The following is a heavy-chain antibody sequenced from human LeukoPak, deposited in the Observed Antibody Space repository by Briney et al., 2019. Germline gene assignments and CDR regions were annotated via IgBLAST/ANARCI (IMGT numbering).Heavy chain of an antibody. Sequence: PGGSLRLSCAASGFTFSNFGMSWVRQAPVKGLEWVSTISGSGGSTYYADSVRGRFTISRDNSKNTLYLQMNSLRAEDTALYYCAKDYCGGDCYSGWYFDLRGRGTLVTVSS. CDR3: AKDYCGGDCYSGWYFDL. V-gene: IGHV3-23*01. CDR2: ISGSGGST. J-gene: IGHJ2*01. D-gene: IGHD2-21*02. CDR1: GFTFSNFG.